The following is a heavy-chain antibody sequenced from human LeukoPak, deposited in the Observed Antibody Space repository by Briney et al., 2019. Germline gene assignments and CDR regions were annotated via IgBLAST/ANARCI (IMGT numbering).Heavy chain of an antibody. Sequence: GGSLRLSCAASGFTFSSYGMHWVRQAPGKGLEWVAVIWYDGSNKYYADSVKGRFTISRDNSKNTLYLQMNSLRAEDTAVYYCARDAGSGDEYYFDYWGQGTLVTVSS. CDR2: IWYDGSNK. CDR3: ARDAGSGDEYYFDY. CDR1: GFTFSSYG. J-gene: IGHJ4*02. V-gene: IGHV3-33*01. D-gene: IGHD5-12*01.